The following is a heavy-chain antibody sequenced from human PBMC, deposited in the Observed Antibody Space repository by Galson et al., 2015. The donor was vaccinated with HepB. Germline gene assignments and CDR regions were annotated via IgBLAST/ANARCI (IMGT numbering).Heavy chain of an antibody. V-gene: IGHV3-30-3*01. Sequence: SLRLSCAASGFRFSSLDMHWVRQTPGKGLVWVVVISGGGGITIYAESVKGRFTISRDNPKKTLYLQMDSLGSEDTAVYFCARELVSDVPDHLDYWGQGTLVTVSS. D-gene: IGHD1-14*01. CDR2: ISGGGGIT. CDR1: GFRFSSLD. CDR3: ARELVSDVPDHLDY. J-gene: IGHJ4*02.